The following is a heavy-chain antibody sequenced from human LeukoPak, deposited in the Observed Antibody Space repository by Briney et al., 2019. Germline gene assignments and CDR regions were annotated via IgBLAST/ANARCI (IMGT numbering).Heavy chain of an antibody. D-gene: IGHD2-2*02. CDR1: GGSISSGDYY. CDR3: ARTAIRERKYCSSTSCYTGRYYFDY. V-gene: IGHV4-30-4*08. Sequence: PSETLSLTCTVSGGSISSGDYYWSWIRQPPGKGLEWIGYIYYSGCTYYNPSLKSRVTISVDTSKNQFSLKLSSVTAADTAVYYCARTAIRERKYCSSTSCYTGRYYFDYWGQGTLVTVSS. CDR2: IYYSGCT. J-gene: IGHJ4*02.